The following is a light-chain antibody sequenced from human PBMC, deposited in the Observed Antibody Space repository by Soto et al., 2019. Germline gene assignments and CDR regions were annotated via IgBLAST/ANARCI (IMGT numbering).Light chain of an antibody. J-gene: IGLJ3*02. Sequence: QSALTQPASVSGSPGQSITISCTGTGSDVGGHNFVSWYQHHPGKAPKLMIYEVTHRPSGISDRFSGSKSGNTASLTISGLQAEDEADYYCNSYTSTFTWVFGGGTKVTVL. CDR3: NSYTSTFTWV. V-gene: IGLV2-14*01. CDR1: GSDVGGHNF. CDR2: EVT.